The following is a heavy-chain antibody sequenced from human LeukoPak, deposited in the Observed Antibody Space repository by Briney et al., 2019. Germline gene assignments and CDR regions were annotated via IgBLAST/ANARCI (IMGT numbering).Heavy chain of an antibody. J-gene: IGHJ3*02. CDR3: ARAKTGYRSSWHHSRGHDAFDI. CDR2: ISAYNGNT. CDR1: GYTVTSYG. Sequence: ASVKVSCKASGYTVTSYGISWVRQAPGQGLEWMGWISAYNGNTNYAQKLQGRVTMTTDTSTSTAYMELRSLRSDDTAVYYCARAKTGYRSSWHHSRGHDAFDIWGQGTMVTVSS. D-gene: IGHD6-13*01. V-gene: IGHV1-18*01.